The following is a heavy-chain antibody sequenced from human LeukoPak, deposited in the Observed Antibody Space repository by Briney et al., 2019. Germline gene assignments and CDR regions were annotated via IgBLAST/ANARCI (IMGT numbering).Heavy chain of an antibody. V-gene: IGHV6-1*01. Sequence: SQTLSLTCAVSGDSVSSNRAAWIWIRQSPSRGLEWLGRTYYRSQWYFDYAVSVKSRLTINPDASKNQFSLQLNSVAPEDTAVYYCARDPDYGGNYFDHWGRGTLVTVSS. CDR3: ARDPDYGGNYFDH. J-gene: IGHJ4*02. D-gene: IGHD4-23*01. CDR1: GDSVSSNRAA. CDR2: TYYRSQWYF.